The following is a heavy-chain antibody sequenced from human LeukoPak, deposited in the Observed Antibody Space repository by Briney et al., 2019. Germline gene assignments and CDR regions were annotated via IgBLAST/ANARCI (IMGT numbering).Heavy chain of an antibody. CDR1: GFTFSSYW. D-gene: IGHD3-22*01. Sequence: PGGSLRLSCAASGFTFSSYWMSWVRRAPGKGLEWVASINQDGNEKSYVDSVKGRFTISRDNAKNSLYLQMNSLRAEDTAMYYCTISNQARDTSGYPGDGYWGQGTLVTVSS. CDR2: INQDGNEK. CDR3: TISNQARDTSGYPGDGY. J-gene: IGHJ4*02. V-gene: IGHV3-7*01.